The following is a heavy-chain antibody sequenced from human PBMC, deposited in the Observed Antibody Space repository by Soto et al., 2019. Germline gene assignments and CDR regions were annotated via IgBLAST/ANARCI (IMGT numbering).Heavy chain of an antibody. CDR2: INPRGGGT. CDR1: GYTLNTYY. D-gene: IGHD2-15*01. V-gene: IGHV1-46*02. J-gene: IGHJ6*02. Sequence: ASVKVSCKASGYTLNTYYMHWVRQAPGQGPEWMGIINPRGGGTTYAQNFQDRVTMTSDTSSSTVYTELSSLRSEDTAVYYCARGGGFSPYYYNLDVWGQGTTVTVSS. CDR3: ARGGGFSPYYYNLDV.